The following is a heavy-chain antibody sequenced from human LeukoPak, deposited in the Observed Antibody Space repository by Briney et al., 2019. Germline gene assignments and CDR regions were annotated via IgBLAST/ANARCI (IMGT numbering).Heavy chain of an antibody. D-gene: IGHD3-16*01. Sequence: PSETLSLTCAVYGGSFSAYYWNWIRQPPGKGLEWIGEINHSGSTNYNPSLKSRVTISVDTSKNQFSLKLSSVTAADTAVYYCARGQIRGLGGNLGDWGQGTLVTVSS. V-gene: IGHV4-34*01. CDR3: ARGQIRGLGGNLGD. J-gene: IGHJ4*02. CDR2: INHSGST. CDR1: GGSFSAYY.